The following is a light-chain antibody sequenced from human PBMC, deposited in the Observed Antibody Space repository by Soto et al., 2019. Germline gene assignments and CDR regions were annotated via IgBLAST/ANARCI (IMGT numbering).Light chain of an antibody. J-gene: IGKJ1*01. V-gene: IGKV1-5*03. CDR2: KAS. CDR1: QTISSW. Sequence: DIQMTQSPSTLSGSVGDRVTITCRASQTISSWLAWYQQKPGKAPKLLIYKASTLKSGVPSRFSGSGSGTDFTLTISSLQPDDFETYYCQQYDSFSVTFGQGTKVDIK. CDR3: QQYDSFSVT.